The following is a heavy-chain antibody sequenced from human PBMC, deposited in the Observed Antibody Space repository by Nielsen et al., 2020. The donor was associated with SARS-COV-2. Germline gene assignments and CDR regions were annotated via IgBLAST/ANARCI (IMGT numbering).Heavy chain of an antibody. J-gene: IGHJ4*02. Sequence: SCAASGFTFADYAMHWVRQAPGKGLEWVSGISWNSGSIGYADSVKGRFTVSRDNSKSILYLEMNSLGGEDTAVYYCAKEVWYSSGWSFDYWGQGTLVTVSS. CDR3: AKEVWYSSGWSFDY. D-gene: IGHD6-19*01. CDR2: ISWNSGSI. CDR1: GFTFADYA. V-gene: IGHV3-9*01.